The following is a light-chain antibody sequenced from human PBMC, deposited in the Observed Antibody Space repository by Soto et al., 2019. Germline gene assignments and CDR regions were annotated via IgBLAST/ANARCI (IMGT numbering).Light chain of an antibody. J-gene: IGKJ3*01. CDR2: DAS. V-gene: IGKV1-33*01. CDR1: QDISNY. CDR3: QHYDNLLFT. Sequence: DIQMTQSPSSLSASVGDRVTITCQASQDISNYLNWYQQKPGKTPKLLIIDASNLETGVPSRFSGSGSGTDFTFTISSLQAEEIATYYCQHYDNLLFTFGPGTKVDIK.